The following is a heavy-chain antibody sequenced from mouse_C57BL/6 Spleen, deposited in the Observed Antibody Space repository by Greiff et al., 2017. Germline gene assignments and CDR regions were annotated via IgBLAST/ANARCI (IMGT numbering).Heavy chain of an antibody. J-gene: IGHJ2*01. CDR1: GFNIKDDY. V-gene: IGHV14-4*01. D-gene: IGHD6-1*01. CDR2: IDPENGDT. Sequence: EVQLQQSGAELVRPGASVKLSCTASGFNIKDDYMHWVKQRPEQGLEWIGWIDPENGDTEYASKFQGKATITADTSSNTAYLQLSSLTSEDTAVYYCTTRIQCFDYWGQGTTLTVSS. CDR3: TTRIQCFDY.